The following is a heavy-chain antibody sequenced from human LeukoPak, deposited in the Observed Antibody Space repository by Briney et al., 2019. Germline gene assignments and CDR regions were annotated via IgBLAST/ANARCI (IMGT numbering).Heavy chain of an antibody. V-gene: IGHV3-30*02. CDR1: GFTFSSNG. CDR2: IRYDGDNK. D-gene: IGHD2-2*01. CDR3: ATDGGAKNYAYYFDY. J-gene: IGHJ4*02. Sequence: GGSLRLSCAASGFTFSSNGVHWVRQAPGKGLEWLAFIRYDGDNKYYADSVKGRFTTSRDNSKNTLNLQMNSLRPEDTAMYYCATDGGAKNYAYYFDYWGQGTLVTVSS.